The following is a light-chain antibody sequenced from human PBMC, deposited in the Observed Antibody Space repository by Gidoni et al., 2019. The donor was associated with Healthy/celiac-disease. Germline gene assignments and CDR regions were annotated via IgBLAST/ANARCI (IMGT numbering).Light chain of an antibody. CDR3: QSYDSSMSGSNV. CDR1: SSNIGAGYD. Sequence: QSVLTQPPSVSGAPGQRVTISCTGSSSNIGAGYDVHWYQQLPGTAPKPLIYGNSKRPSGVPDRFSGSKSGTSASLAITGLQAEDEADYYCQSYDSSMSGSNVFGTGTKVTVL. CDR2: GNS. J-gene: IGLJ1*01. V-gene: IGLV1-40*01.